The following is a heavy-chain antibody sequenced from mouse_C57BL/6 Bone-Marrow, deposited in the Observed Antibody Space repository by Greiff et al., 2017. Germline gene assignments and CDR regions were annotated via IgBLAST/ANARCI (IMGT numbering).Heavy chain of an antibody. D-gene: IGHD4-1*01. Sequence: QVQLQQPGAELVRPGSSVKLSCKASGYTFTSYWMHWVKQRPIQGLEWIGNIDPSDSETHYNQKFKDKATLTVDKSSSTAYMQLSSLTSKDSAVYYCARRDWDTVFDYWGQGTTLTVSS. J-gene: IGHJ2*01. CDR1: GYTFTSYW. CDR3: ARRDWDTVFDY. CDR2: IDPSDSET. V-gene: IGHV1-52*01.